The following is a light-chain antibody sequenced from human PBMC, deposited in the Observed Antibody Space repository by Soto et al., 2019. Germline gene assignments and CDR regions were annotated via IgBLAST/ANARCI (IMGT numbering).Light chain of an antibody. Sequence: IVLTQSPGTLSLSPGESATLSCRASQSVRSSYLAWYQHKPGQAPRLLIYGASSRATGIPDRFSGSGSGTDFTLTISRLEPEDFAVYYCQHYGNSPLYTLGQGTKLEIK. CDR1: QSVRSSY. CDR3: QHYGNSPLYT. V-gene: IGKV3-20*01. J-gene: IGKJ2*01. CDR2: GAS.